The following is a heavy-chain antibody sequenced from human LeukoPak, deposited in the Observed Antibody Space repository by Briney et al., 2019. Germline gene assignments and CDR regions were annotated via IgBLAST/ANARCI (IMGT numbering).Heavy chain of an antibody. D-gene: IGHD3-9*01. V-gene: IGHV3-73*01. CDR3: AKGAFGDIYHQRYYFDY. CDR1: GFTFSGSA. Sequence: GGSLRLSCAASGFTFSGSAMHWVRQASGKGLEWVGRVRSKANSYATAYAASVKGRLTISRDDSKNTAYLQMNSLRAEDTAVYYCAKGAFGDIYHQRYYFDYWGQGTLVTVSS. CDR2: VRSKANSYAT. J-gene: IGHJ4*02.